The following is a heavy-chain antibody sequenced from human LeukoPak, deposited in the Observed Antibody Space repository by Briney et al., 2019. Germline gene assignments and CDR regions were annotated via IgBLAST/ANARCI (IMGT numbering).Heavy chain of an antibody. CDR1: GYTFTGYY. CDR2: INPNSGGT. J-gene: IGHJ4*02. V-gene: IGHV1-2*04. Sequence: ASVKVSCKASGYTFTGYYMHWVRQAPGQGLEWMGWINPNSGGTNYAQKFQGWVTMTRDTSISTAYMELSRLRSDDTTVYYCARAEMYYYGSGSYYLDYWGQGTLVTVSS. CDR3: ARAEMYYYGSGSYYLDY. D-gene: IGHD3-10*01.